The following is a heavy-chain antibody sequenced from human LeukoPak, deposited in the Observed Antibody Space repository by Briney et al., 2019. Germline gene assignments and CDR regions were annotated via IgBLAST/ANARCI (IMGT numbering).Heavy chain of an antibody. J-gene: IGHJ3*02. CDR1: GFSFGQYY. CDR2: ISSSSSYI. CDR3: ARMGVHI. D-gene: IGHD1-26*01. Sequence: GGSLRLSRAASGFSFGQYYMNWVRQAPGKGLEWVSSISSSSSYIYYADSVKGRFTISRDNAKNSLYLQMNSLRAEDTAVYYCARMGVHIWGQGTMVTVSS. V-gene: IGHV3-21*01.